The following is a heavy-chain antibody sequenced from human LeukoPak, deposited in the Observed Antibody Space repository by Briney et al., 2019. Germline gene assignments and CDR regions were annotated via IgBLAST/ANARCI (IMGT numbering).Heavy chain of an antibody. D-gene: IGHD2-8*02. CDR2: IKKDGSEK. CDR1: GFTFSNNW. V-gene: IGHV3-7*01. J-gene: IGHJ5*02. Sequence: GGSLRLSCAASGFTFSNNWMSWVRQAPGKGLECVANIKKDGSEKYYINSVKGRFTISRDNAKNSLYLQMDSLRAEDTALYYCFKDAGTAWGQGTLVTVPS. CDR3: FKDAGTA.